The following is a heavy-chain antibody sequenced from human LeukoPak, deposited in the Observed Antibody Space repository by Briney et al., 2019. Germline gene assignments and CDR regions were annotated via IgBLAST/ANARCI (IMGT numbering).Heavy chain of an antibody. CDR3: AEGPSDYFDY. J-gene: IGHJ4*02. CDR2: ISANNGNT. CDR1: GGTFSSYA. Sequence: ASVKVSCKASGGTFSSYAISWVRQAPGQGLEWMGWISANNGNTNYAQKFQGRVTMTTDTSTSTAYIELRSLRSEDTAVYYCAEGPSDYFDYWGQGTLVTVSS. V-gene: IGHV1-18*01.